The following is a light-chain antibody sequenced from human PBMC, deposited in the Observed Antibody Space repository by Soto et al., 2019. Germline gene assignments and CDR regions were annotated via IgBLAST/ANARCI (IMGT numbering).Light chain of an antibody. CDR2: TTN. CDR3: AAWDDSLNGHV. J-gene: IGLJ1*01. V-gene: IGLV1-44*01. Sequence: QSVLTQPHSASGTPGQRVTISCSGSSSNIGTSSVHWFQQLPGTAPKLLISTTNQRPSGVPERFSGSKSGTSASLANSGLQSGDEADYYCAAWDDSLNGHVFGTGTKVTVL. CDR1: SSNIGTSS.